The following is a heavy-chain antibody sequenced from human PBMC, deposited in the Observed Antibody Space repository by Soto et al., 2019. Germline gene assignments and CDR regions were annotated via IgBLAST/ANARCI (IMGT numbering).Heavy chain of an antibody. V-gene: IGHV3-11*01. J-gene: IGHJ6*03. CDR1: GFTFSDYY. Sequence: GGSLRLSCAASGFTFSDYYMSWIRQAPGKGLEWVSYISSSGSTIYYADSVKGRFTISRDNAKNSLYLQMNSLRDEDTAVYYCARRFLYYYYMDVWGKGTTVTVSS. CDR3: ARRFLYYYYMDV. CDR2: ISSSGSTI.